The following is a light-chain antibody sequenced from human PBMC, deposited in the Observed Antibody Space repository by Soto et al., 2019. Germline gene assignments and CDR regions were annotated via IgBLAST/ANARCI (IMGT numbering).Light chain of an antibody. CDR1: HSISSY. V-gene: IGKV1-39*01. CDR3: QQSYNTPRT. CDR2: AVS. J-gene: IGKJ2*01. Sequence: DIQMTQSPSSLSASVGDRVTITCRASHSISSYLNWYQQKPGKAPKLLIYAVSTLQGGVPPRFSGSGSGTDFTLTIRSLQPEDFATYYCQQSYNTPRTLGQGTKLEIK.